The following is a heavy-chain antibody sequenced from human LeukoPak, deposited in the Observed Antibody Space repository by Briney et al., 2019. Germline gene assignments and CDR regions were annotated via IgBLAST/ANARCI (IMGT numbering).Heavy chain of an antibody. V-gene: IGHV1-69*13. CDR2: IIPIFGTA. Sequence: ASVKVSCKASGGTFSSYAISWVRQAPGQGLEWMGGIIPIFGTANYAQKFQGRVTITADESTSTAYMELSSLRSEDTAVYYCARDVRAVAGTRGPFDYWGQGTLVTVSS. CDR1: GGTFSSYA. D-gene: IGHD6-19*01. CDR3: ARDVRAVAGTRGPFDY. J-gene: IGHJ4*02.